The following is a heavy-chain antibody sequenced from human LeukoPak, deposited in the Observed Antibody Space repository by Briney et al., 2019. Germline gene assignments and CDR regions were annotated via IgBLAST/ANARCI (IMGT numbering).Heavy chain of an antibody. CDR2: INHSGST. D-gene: IGHD1-26*01. CDR3: ARARIVGARATSGRFSFNWFDP. CDR1: GGSFSGYY. V-gene: IGHV4-34*01. J-gene: IGHJ5*02. Sequence: ESLSLTCAVYGGSFSGYYWSWIRQPPGKGLEWIGEINHSGSTNYNPSLKSRVTISVDTSKNQFSLKLSSVTAADTAVYYCARARIVGARATSGRFSFNWFDPWGQGTLVTVSS.